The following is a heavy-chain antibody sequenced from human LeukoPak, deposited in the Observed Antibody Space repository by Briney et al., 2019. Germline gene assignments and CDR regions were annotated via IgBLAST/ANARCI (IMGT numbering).Heavy chain of an antibody. CDR1: GFTFSTYW. D-gene: IGHD3-10*01. CDR2: ISTDGSVK. CDR3: ARVGGSGSYSGHYFDN. V-gene: IGHV3-74*01. J-gene: IGHJ4*02. Sequence: PGGSLRLSCAASGFTFSTYWMHWVRRAPGKGLVWVSRISTDGSVKSYAEHVKGRFTSARDNAKNTMYLQMNSLRAEDTAVYYCARVGGSGSYSGHYFDNWGQGNLVTVSS.